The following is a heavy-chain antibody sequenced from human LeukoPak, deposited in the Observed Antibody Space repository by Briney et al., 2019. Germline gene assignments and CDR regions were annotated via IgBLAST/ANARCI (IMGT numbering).Heavy chain of an antibody. CDR3: ARVLSQYGEYRGGNDY. J-gene: IGHJ4*02. V-gene: IGHV1-2*02. CDR1: GYTFTGYY. D-gene: IGHD4-17*01. Sequence: ASVKVSCKASGYTFTGYYIHWVRQAPGQGLEWMGWINPNSGGTNYAQQFQGRVTMTRETSISTAYMELSSLRSEDTAVYYCARVLSQYGEYRGGNDYWGQGTLVTVSS. CDR2: INPNSGGT.